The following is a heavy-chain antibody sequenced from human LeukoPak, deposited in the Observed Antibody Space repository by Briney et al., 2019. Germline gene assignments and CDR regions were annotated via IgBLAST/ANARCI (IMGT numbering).Heavy chain of an antibody. D-gene: IGHD6-13*01. J-gene: IGHJ3*02. CDR1: GGSISSGGYS. CDR2: IYYSGST. V-gene: IGHV4-31*03. CDR3: AREGYSSPRNDAVDI. Sequence: RPSETLSLTCTVSGGSISSGGYSWSWIRQPPGKGLEWIGYIYYSGSTYYNPCLKSRVTISVDTSKNQFSLKLSSVTAADTAVYYCAREGYSSPRNDAVDIWGQGTMVTVSS.